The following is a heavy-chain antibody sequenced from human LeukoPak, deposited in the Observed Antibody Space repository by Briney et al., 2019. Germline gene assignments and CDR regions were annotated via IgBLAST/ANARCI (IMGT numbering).Heavy chain of an antibody. J-gene: IGHJ5*02. CDR2: IIPNSGGT. CDR1: GYTFTGDY. CDR3: ASLHIAATAFDP. D-gene: IGHD6-25*01. V-gene: IGHV1-2*02. Sequence: ASVKVSCKASGYTFTGDYMRWVRQAPGQGLEWMGWIIPNSGGTNYAQKFQGRVTMTRDTSISTAYMELSRLRSDDTAVYYCASLHIAATAFDPWGQGTLVTVSS.